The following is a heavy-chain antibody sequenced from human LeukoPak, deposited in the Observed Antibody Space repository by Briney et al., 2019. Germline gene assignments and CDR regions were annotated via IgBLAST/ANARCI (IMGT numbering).Heavy chain of an antibody. CDR1: GFAFSSYA. V-gene: IGHV3-23*01. D-gene: IGHD6-13*01. Sequence: GGSLRLSCAASGFAFSSYAMSWVRQAPGKGLEWVSAISGSGGSTYYADSVKGRFTISRDNSKNTLYLEINNLREEDTAVYYCAKGGYSSSWSYYFDYWGQGTLVTVSS. CDR2: ISGSGGST. CDR3: AKGGYSSSWSYYFDY. J-gene: IGHJ4*02.